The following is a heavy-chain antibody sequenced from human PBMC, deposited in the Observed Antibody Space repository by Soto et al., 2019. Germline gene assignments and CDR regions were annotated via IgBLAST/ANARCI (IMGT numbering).Heavy chain of an antibody. Sequence: QVQLQQSGPGLVKPSETLSLTCTVSSGPSRSHNWGWIRQPPGGGLEWIGYIYHTGDTSYNPSLSSRVTISADTSTNHISLTLRSVTAADTAVYYCVRQGIGDLHGLVDVWGQGTMVSVSS. V-gene: IGHV4-59*08. CDR2: IYHTGDT. CDR1: SGPSRSHN. D-gene: IGHD3-10*01. J-gene: IGHJ6*02. CDR3: VRQGIGDLHGLVDV.